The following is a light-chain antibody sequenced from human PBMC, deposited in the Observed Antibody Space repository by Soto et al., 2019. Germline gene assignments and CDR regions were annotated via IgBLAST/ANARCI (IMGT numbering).Light chain of an antibody. CDR3: ISYTGSSTSYV. V-gene: IGLV1-40*01. Sequence: QSVLTQPPSVSGAPGQRVTISCTGSSSNIGGGYDVHWYQQLPGTAPKLLIYGNNNRPSGVPDRFSGSKSGTSASLAITGLQAEDEADYYCISYTGSSTSYVFGSGTKLTVL. CDR1: SSNIGGGYD. J-gene: IGLJ1*01. CDR2: GNN.